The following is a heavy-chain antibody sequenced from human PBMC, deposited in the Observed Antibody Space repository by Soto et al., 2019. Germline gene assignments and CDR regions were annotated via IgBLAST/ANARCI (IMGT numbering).Heavy chain of an antibody. D-gene: IGHD3-9*01. CDR1: GASLNDYY. J-gene: IGHJ4*02. CDR3: ARVDWGSFDY. V-gene: IGHV4-59*01. Sequence: PSETLCLTCTVSGASLNDYYWAWIRQPPGKGLEWIGNIFYSGSTDYNPSLKSRVTMSLDTSRSHFSLKIRSVTTADTAVYYCARVDWGSFDYWGQGTLVTVSS. CDR2: IFYSGST.